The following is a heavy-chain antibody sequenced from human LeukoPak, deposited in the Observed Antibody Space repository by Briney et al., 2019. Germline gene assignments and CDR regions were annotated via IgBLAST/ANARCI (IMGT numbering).Heavy chain of an antibody. J-gene: IGHJ4*02. D-gene: IGHD2-8*01. V-gene: IGHV1-8*01. CDR2: MSPKSGNT. CDR1: GHTFTSHD. Sequence: ASVNVSCNASGHTFTSHDINWVRQATGPGLEWLGWMSPKSGNTGYAQKFQGSVTMTRDTSISTAYMELSSLRFDDTTVYFCTREKDCADGICYEDWGQGTLVTVSS. CDR3: TREKDCADGICYED.